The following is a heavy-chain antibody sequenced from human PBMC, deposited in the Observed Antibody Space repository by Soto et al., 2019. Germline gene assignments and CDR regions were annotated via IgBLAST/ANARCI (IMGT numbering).Heavy chain of an antibody. D-gene: IGHD3-22*01. CDR3: ATQGSDYYDSSGYYYGFLYFDL. CDR2: IIPIFGTA. CDR1: GGTFSSYA. J-gene: IGHJ2*01. Sequence: QVQLVQSGAEVKKPGSSVKVSCKASGGTFSSYAISWVRQAPGQGLEWMGGIIPIFGTANYAQKFQGRVTITADESTSTAYMELSSLRSEDTAVYYCATQGSDYYDSSGYYYGFLYFDLWVRGTLVTVSS. V-gene: IGHV1-69*01.